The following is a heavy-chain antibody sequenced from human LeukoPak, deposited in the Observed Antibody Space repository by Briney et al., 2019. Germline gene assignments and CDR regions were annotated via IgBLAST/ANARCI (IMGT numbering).Heavy chain of an antibody. CDR2: IYYSGST. CDR1: GGSISSGGYY. V-gene: IGHV4-31*11. J-gene: IGHJ4*02. D-gene: IGHD1-1*01. CDR3: ASGDNDPLFDY. Sequence: SETLSLTCAVSGGSISSGGYYWSWIRQHPGKGLEWIGSIYYSGSTNYNPSLQGRVTISLDTSRNQFSLKLSSVTAADTAVYYCASGDNDPLFDYWGQGTLVTVSS.